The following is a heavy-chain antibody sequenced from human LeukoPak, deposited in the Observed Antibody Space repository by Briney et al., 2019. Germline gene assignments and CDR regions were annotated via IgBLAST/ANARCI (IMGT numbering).Heavy chain of an antibody. D-gene: IGHD4-17*01. J-gene: IGHJ4*02. CDR2: ISYDGSNK. CDR3: AKSYGDYPTYFDY. Sequence: PGGSLRLSCAASGFTFSSYGMHWVRQAPGKGLEWVAVISYDGSNKYYADSVEGRFTISRDNSKNTLYLQMNSLRAEDTAVYYCAKSYGDYPTYFDYWGQGTLVTVSS. V-gene: IGHV3-30*18. CDR1: GFTFSSYG.